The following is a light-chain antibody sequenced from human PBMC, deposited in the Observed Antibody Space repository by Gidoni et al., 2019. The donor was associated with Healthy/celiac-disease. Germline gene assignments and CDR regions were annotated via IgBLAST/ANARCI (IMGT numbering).Light chain of an antibody. Sequence: QSVLTQPPSASGTPGQRVTISCSGSSSNIGSKTVHWYQQLPGTAPKPPIYSNNQRPSGVPDRFSGSKSCTSASLAISGLQSEDEADYYCAAWDDSLNGVVFGGGTKLTVL. V-gene: IGLV1-44*01. J-gene: IGLJ2*01. CDR1: SSNIGSKT. CDR2: SNN. CDR3: AAWDDSLNGVV.